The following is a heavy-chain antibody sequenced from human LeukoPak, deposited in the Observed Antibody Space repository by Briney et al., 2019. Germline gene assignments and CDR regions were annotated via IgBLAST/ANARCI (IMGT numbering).Heavy chain of an antibody. CDR2: IYYSGST. Sequence: SETLSLTCTVSGGSVSSGSYYWSWIRQPPGKGLEWIGYIYYSGSTNYNPSLKSRVTISVDTSKNQFSLKLSSVTAADTAVYHCARTELGDGSGSYYNDAFDIWGQGTMVTVSS. J-gene: IGHJ3*02. CDR3: ARTELGDGSGSYYNDAFDI. D-gene: IGHD3-10*01. V-gene: IGHV4-61*01. CDR1: GGSVSSGSYY.